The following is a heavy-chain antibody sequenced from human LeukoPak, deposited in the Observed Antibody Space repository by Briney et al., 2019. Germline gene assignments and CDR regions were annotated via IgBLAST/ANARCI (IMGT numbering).Heavy chain of an antibody. J-gene: IGHJ3*02. Sequence: ASVKVSCKASGYTFTSYDINWVRQATGQGLEWMGRMNPNSGNTGYAQKFQGRVTMTRNTSISTAYMELSSLRSEDTAVYYCARVNYYDSSGYYYDDAFDIWGQGTMVTVSS. CDR2: MNPNSGNT. D-gene: IGHD3-22*01. V-gene: IGHV1-8*01. CDR3: ARVNYYDSSGYYYDDAFDI. CDR1: GYTFTSYD.